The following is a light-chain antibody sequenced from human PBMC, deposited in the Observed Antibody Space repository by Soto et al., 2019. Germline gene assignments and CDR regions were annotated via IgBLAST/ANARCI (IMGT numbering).Light chain of an antibody. CDR1: SSDVGGYNY. J-gene: IGLJ2*01. Sequence: QSALTQPASVSGSPGQSISISCTGTSSDVGGYNYVSWYQQHPGKAPKLMIYEVSYRPSGVSNRFSGSKSGNVASLTISGLQAEDEADYYCSSYTSSSTEVFGGGTKLTVL. V-gene: IGLV2-14*01. CDR2: EVS. CDR3: SSYTSSSTEV.